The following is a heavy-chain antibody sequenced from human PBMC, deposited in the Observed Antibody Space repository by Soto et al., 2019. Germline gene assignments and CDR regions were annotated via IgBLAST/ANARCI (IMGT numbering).Heavy chain of an antibody. CDR1: GYTFTSYG. Sequence: ASVKVSCKASGYTFTSYGISWVRQAPGQGLERMGWISAYPGNTNTAQKLQGRVEMTNDTSTRTAEMGLRRLRSYDTAVYYGARDQALRYSRSWTPGLGFD. CDR3: ARDQALRYSRSWTPGLGFD. D-gene: IGHD6-13*01. CDR2: ISAYPGNT. V-gene: IGHV1-18*01. J-gene: IGHJ5*02.